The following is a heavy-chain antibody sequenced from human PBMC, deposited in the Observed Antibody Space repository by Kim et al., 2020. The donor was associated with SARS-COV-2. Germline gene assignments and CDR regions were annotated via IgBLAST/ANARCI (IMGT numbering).Heavy chain of an antibody. CDR2: ISPDGRGA. CDR1: GFTFNTYY. J-gene: IGHJ4*02. V-gene: IGHV3-7*01. CDR3: ARHGGVFFDF. Sequence: GGSLRLSCAATGFTFNTYYMTWVRQAPGKGLEWVAQISPDGRGAKYEDSLQGRFTISRDNARNSLYLQVSSLRAEDTAVYYCARHGGVFFDFWGQGTLVT. D-gene: IGHD3-16*01.